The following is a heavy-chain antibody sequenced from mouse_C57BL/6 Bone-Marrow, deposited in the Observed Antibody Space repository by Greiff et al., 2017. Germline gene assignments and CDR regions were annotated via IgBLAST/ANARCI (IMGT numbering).Heavy chain of an antibody. CDR3: AKSGPLGLGFDY. J-gene: IGHJ2*01. CDR2: IYPTSGST. Sequence: QVQLQQPGAELVKPGASVKMSCKASGYTFTSYWITWVKQRPGQGLEWLGDIYPTSGSTNYNEKFKSKAILTVDTSSNPAYMQLSSLTSEDSSVFYWAKSGPLGLGFDYWGQGTTLTVSS. V-gene: IGHV1-55*01. D-gene: IGHD4-1*01. CDR1: GYTFTSYW.